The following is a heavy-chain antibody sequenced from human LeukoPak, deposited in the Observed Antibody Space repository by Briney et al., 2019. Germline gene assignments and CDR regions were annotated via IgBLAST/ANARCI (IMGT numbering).Heavy chain of an antibody. CDR1: GFTFTSYA. V-gene: IGHV3-23*01. CDR3: AKLSLSFLSSYSGVEGYYMDV. Sequence: GGSLILSCAASGFTFTSYAVTWVRQAPGKGLEWVSGISGSAGSTYYADSVKGRFTISRDNSRNTVYVQMNSLRAEDTAVYYCAKLSLSFLSSYSGVEGYYMDVWGKGTTATVSS. CDR2: ISGSAGST. D-gene: IGHD3-10*01. J-gene: IGHJ6*03.